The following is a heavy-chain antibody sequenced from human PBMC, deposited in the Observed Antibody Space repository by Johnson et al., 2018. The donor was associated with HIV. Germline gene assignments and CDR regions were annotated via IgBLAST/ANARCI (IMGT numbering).Heavy chain of an antibody. J-gene: IGHJ3*02. CDR3: ARDGDTVTTQGAFDI. Sequence: EVHLVESGGGLVQPGRSLRLSCAASGFTVSSNYMSWVRQAPGKGLEWVANIKQDGSEKYYVDSVRGRFTISRDNAQNSLNLQMNSLSAEDTAVYYCARDGDTVTTQGAFDIWGQGTMVTVSS. D-gene: IGHD4-17*01. CDR2: IKQDGSEK. V-gene: IGHV3-7*03. CDR1: GFTVSSNY.